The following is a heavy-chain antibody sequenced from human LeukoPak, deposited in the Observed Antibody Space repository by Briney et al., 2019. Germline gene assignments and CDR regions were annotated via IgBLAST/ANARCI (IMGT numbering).Heavy chain of an antibody. CDR2: IKQDGSEK. D-gene: IGHD3-22*01. V-gene: IGHV3-7*01. CDR1: GFTFSSYW. CDR3: ARNTYYYDSSGYWAYDY. J-gene: IGHJ4*02. Sequence: GGSLLLSCAASGFTFSSYWMSWVRRAPGKGREWVANIKQDGSEKYYVDSGKGRFTISRDNAKNSLYLQMNSLRAEDTAVYYCARNTYYYDSSGYWAYDYWGQGTLVTVSS.